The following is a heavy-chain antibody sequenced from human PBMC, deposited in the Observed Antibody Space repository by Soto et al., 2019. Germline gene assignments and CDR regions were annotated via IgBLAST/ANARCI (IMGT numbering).Heavy chain of an antibody. CDR2: IFYSGST. CDR1: GGSISRSY. V-gene: IGHV4-59*01. CDR3: AKDVGGSSDS. J-gene: IGHJ4*02. D-gene: IGHD1-26*01. Sequence: QVHLQESGPGLVKPSETLSLNCSVSGGSISRSYWSWVRQPPGKGLEWIGYIFYSGSTSYHPSLESRVTISLDTSQNQFSLKLKSVTAADTAVYYCAKDVGGSSDSWGQGTLVTVSS.